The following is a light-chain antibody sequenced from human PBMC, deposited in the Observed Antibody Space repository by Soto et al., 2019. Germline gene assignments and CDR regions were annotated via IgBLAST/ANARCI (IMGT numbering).Light chain of an antibody. CDR3: QTWGWGV. CDR2: LNSDGSH. CDR1: SGHSSYA. V-gene: IGLV4-69*01. Sequence: QLVLTQSPSASASLGASVKLTCTLSSGHSSYAIAWHQQQPQKGPRYLMKLNSDGSHTKGDGIPDRFSGSSSGAERYLTISRLQSEDEADYYCQTWGWGVFGGGTTLTVL. J-gene: IGLJ3*02.